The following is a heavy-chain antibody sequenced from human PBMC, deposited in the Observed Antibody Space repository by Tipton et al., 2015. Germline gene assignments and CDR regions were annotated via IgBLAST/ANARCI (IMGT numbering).Heavy chain of an antibody. Sequence: GLVKPSQTLSLTCVISGDNVSSNSAAWNWIRQSPSRGLERLGRTCYRSNWYNYYATSVRSRIIINTDTSKNQFSLQLNSVSPEDTAVYYCARAPVEMATILWSRGLDHWGQGTPVTVSS. V-gene: IGHV6-1*01. CDR3: ARAPVEMATILWSRGLDH. J-gene: IGHJ4*02. CDR1: GDNVSSNSAA. D-gene: IGHD5-24*01. CDR2: TCYRSNWYN.